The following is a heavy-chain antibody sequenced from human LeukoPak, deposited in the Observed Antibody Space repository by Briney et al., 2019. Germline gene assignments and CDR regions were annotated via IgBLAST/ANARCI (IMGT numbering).Heavy chain of an antibody. D-gene: IGHD3-3*01. V-gene: IGHV4-59*01. Sequence: SETLSLTCTVSGGSISSYYRSWIRQPPGKGLEWIGYIYYSGSTNYNPSLKSRITISVDTSKNQFSMNLSSVTAADTAVYYCARGVVGYYGDSDYWGQGTLVTVSS. CDR3: ARGVVGYYGDSDY. CDR2: IYYSGST. CDR1: GGSISSYY. J-gene: IGHJ4*02.